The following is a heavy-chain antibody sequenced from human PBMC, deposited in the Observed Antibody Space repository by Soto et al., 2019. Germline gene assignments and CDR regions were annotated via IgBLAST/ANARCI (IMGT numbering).Heavy chain of an antibody. J-gene: IGHJ3*02. CDR3: ARDPESSAFDI. V-gene: IGHV3-7*01. Sequence: PGGSLRLSCAASGFTFSSSWMSWVRQAPGKGLEWVGNINQDGSVKNYVDSVKGRFTFSRDSAKNSLYVQMNSLRVDDTAVYYCARDPESSAFDIWGQGTMVTVSS. CDR2: INQDGSVK. CDR1: GFTFSSSW.